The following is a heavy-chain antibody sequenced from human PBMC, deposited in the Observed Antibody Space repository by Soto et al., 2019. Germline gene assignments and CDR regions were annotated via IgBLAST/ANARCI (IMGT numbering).Heavy chain of an antibody. Sequence: GGSLRLSCAASGFSFRDYFMSWIRQAPGKGLEWVSYIGPYGNTIYYADSVKGRFTISRDDATSSLHLHMNSLRTEDTAVYYCARDDHTYGVYWGQGTPVTSPQ. CDR1: GFSFRDYF. V-gene: IGHV3-11*01. CDR3: ARDDHTYGVY. CDR2: IGPYGNTI. D-gene: IGHD2-21*01. J-gene: IGHJ4*02.